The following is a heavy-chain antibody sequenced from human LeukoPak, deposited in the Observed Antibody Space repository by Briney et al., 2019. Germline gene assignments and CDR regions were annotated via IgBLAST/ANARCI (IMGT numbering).Heavy chain of an antibody. V-gene: IGHV1-24*01. CDR3: ARDLFPSGYYGSGSSS. Sequence: GASVKVSCKVSGYTLTELSMHWVRQAPGKGLEWMGGFDPEDGETIYAQKFQGRVTMTEDTSTDTAYMELSSLRSEDTAVYYCARDLFPSGYYGSGSSSWGQGTLVTVSS. D-gene: IGHD3-10*01. CDR1: GYTLTELS. J-gene: IGHJ4*02. CDR2: FDPEDGET.